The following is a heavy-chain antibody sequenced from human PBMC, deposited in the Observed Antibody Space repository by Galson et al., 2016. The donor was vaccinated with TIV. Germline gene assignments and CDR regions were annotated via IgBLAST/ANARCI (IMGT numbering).Heavy chain of an antibody. CDR3: ARGRGGSYPYYFDY. J-gene: IGHJ4*02. V-gene: IGHV1-2*02. CDR2: INFYTFGT. CDR1: GYAFTDYY. D-gene: IGHD1-26*01. Sequence: SVKVSCKASGYAFTDYYMHWVRQAPGQGLEWMGWINFYTFGTNYAQRFQDRVTITSDTSISTAYMELRSLRSDDAAVYYCARGRGGSYPYYFDYWGQGTLVTVSS.